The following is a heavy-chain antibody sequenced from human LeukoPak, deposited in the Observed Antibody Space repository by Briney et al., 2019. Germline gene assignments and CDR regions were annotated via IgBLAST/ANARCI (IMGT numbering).Heavy chain of an antibody. D-gene: IGHD3-10*01. CDR3: ARVYGSGSYPWNANFDY. CDR2: ISSSSSYI. J-gene: IGHJ4*02. Sequence: PGGSLRLSCAASGLTFRSYSMNWVRQAPGRGLEWVSSISSSSSYIYSADSVKGRFTISRDNAKNSLYLQMNSLRAEDTAVYYCARVYGSGSYPWNANFDYWGQGTLVTVSS. V-gene: IGHV3-21*01. CDR1: GLTFRSYS.